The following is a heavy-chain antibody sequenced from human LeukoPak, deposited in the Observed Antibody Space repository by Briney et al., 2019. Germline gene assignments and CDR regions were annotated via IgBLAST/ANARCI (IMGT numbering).Heavy chain of an antibody. D-gene: IGHD6-19*01. Sequence: SETLSLTCTVSGDSISSSSYYWAWIRQPPGKGLEWIGNIYYGGSTYYSPSLKSRVTISVDTSKNQFSLELTSVTAADTAVYYCTCHSGWSGPFEWGQGTLVIVSS. J-gene: IGHJ4*02. CDR3: TCHSGWSGPFE. CDR2: IYYGGST. CDR1: GDSISSSSYY. V-gene: IGHV4-39*07.